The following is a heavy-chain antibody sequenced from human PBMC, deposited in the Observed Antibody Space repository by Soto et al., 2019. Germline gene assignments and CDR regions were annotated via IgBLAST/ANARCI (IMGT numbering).Heavy chain of an antibody. D-gene: IGHD2-2*01. CDR3: ARHGDIVVVPAALAYYYYGMDV. V-gene: IGHV1-69*13. CDR2: IIPIFGTA. Sequence: ASVKVSCKASGGTFSSYTISWVRQAPGQGLEWMGGIIPIFGTANYAQKFQGRVTITAGESTSTAYMELSSLRSEDTAVYYCARHGDIVVVPAALAYYYYGMDVWGQGTTVTVSS. J-gene: IGHJ6*02. CDR1: GGTFSSYT.